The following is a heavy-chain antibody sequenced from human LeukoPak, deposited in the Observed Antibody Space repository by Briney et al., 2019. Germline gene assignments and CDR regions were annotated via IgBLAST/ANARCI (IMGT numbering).Heavy chain of an antibody. CDR3: ARDWDFDWLLSDTYYYYGMDV. D-gene: IGHD3-9*01. V-gene: IGHV1-69*13. CDR2: IIPIFGTA. Sequence: ASVKVSCKASGGTFSSYAISWVRQAPGQGLEWMGGIIPIFGTANYAQKFQGRVTITADESTSTAYMELSSLRSDDTAVYYCARDWDFDWLLSDTYYYYGMDVWGQGTTVTVSS. CDR1: GGTFSSYA. J-gene: IGHJ6*02.